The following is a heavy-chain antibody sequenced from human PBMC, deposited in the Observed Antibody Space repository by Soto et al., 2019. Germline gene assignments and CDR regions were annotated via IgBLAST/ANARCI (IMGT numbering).Heavy chain of an antibody. J-gene: IGHJ6*02. CDR3: ASGMDTIPYYYYVMDG. Sequence: SETLSLTCTVSGGSISSSSYYWGWIRQPPGKGLEWIGSIYYSGSTYYNPSLKSRVTRSVDTSKNQLSLKLSSVTAADTAVYYWASGMDTIPYYYYVMDGGGQGTTVTVSS. CDR1: GGSISSSSYY. V-gene: IGHV4-39*01. D-gene: IGHD5-18*01. CDR2: IYYSGST.